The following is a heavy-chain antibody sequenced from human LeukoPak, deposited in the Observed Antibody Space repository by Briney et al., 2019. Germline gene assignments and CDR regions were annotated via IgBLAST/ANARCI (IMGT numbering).Heavy chain of an antibody. Sequence: ASVKVSCKASGYTFTSYGISWVRQAPGQGLEWMGWISAYNGNTNYAQKLQGRVTMTTDTSTSTAYMELRSLRSDDTAVYYCAGDPSRWNDIGTQLGYWGQGTLVTVSS. J-gene: IGHJ4*02. CDR3: AGDPSRWNDIGTQLGY. CDR2: ISAYNGNT. V-gene: IGHV1-18*01. CDR1: GYTFTSYG. D-gene: IGHD1-1*01.